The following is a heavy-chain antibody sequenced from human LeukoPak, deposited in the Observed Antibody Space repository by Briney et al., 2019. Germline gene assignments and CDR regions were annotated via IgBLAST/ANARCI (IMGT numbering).Heavy chain of an antibody. CDR1: GGSISSGSYY. CDR3: ARAPGYCSGGSCYSSDYYYYGMDV. Sequence: SQTLSLTCTVSGGSISSGSYYWSWIRQPAGKGLEWIGRIYTSGSTNYNPSLESRVTISVDTSKNQFSLKLSSVTAADTAVYYCARAPGYCSGGSCYSSDYYYYGMDVWGQGTTVTVSS. D-gene: IGHD2-15*01. V-gene: IGHV4-61*02. CDR2: IYTSGST. J-gene: IGHJ6*02.